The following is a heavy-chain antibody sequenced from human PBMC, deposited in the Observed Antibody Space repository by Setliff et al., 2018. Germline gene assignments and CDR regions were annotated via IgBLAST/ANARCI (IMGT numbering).Heavy chain of an antibody. Sequence: PSETLSLTCTVSDDSIRSGDYWGWIRQHPGKGLEWIGYIHHTGTTFYNPSLRSRVTISVDTSKNQFSLKLTSLTAADTAVYYCARAKDGYDFDYFDYWGQGTPVTVSS. D-gene: IGHD5-12*01. J-gene: IGHJ4*02. CDR2: IHHTGTT. V-gene: IGHV4-31*03. CDR1: DDSIRSGDY. CDR3: ARAKDGYDFDYFDY.